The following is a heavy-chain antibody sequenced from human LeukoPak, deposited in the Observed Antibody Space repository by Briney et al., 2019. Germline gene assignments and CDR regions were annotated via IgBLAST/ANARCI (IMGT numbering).Heavy chain of an antibody. D-gene: IGHD6-19*01. J-gene: IGHJ4*02. CDR3: AKDQNAIAVAFDY. Sequence: GGSLRLSCAASGFTFDDYAMHWVRQAPGKGLEWVSGISWNSGTIGYADSVKGRFTISRDNAKNSLYLQTNSLRAEDTALYYCAKDQNAIAVAFDYWGQGTLVTVSS. CDR1: GFTFDDYA. CDR2: ISWNSGTI. V-gene: IGHV3-9*01.